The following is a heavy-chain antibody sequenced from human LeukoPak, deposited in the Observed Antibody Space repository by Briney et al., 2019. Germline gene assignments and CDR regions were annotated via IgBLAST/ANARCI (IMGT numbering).Heavy chain of an antibody. CDR3: AKNYYYGLDV. CDR1: GFSFSNYA. V-gene: IGHV3-23*01. J-gene: IGHJ6*02. CDR2: TNNGGSST. Sequence: PGGSLRLSCAASGFSFSNYAMSWLRQAPGKGLEWVSSTNNGGSSTHYADSVKGRFTISRDNSKNTLYLQLNSVTAEDTAVYYCAKNYYYGLDVWGRGTTVAVSS.